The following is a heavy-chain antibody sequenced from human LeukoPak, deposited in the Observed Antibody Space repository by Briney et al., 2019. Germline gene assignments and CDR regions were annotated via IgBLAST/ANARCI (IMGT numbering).Heavy chain of an antibody. V-gene: IGHV1-46*01. CDR3: ARGLPYDSSGYSPDY. CDR2: INPSGGST. Sequence: ASMKVSCKASGHTFTSYYMHWVRQAPGQGLEWMGIINPSGGSTSYAQKFQGRVTMTRDTSTSTVYMELSSLRSEDTAVYYCARGLPYDSSGYSPDYWGQGTLVTVSS. CDR1: GHTFTSYY. D-gene: IGHD3-22*01. J-gene: IGHJ4*02.